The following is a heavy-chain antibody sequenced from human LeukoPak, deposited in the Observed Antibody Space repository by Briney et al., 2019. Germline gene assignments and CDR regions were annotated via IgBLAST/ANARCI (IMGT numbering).Heavy chain of an antibody. J-gene: IGHJ3*02. CDR3: ARDSIDAFDI. CDR2: IYHSGST. CDR1: GGSISSGGYS. V-gene: IGHV4-30-2*01. Sequence: NPSETLSLTCAVSGGSISSGGYSWSWIRQPPGKGLEWIGYIYHSGSTYYNPSLKSRVTISVDRSKNQFSLKLSSVTAAGTAVYYCARDSIDAFDIWGQGTMVTVSS.